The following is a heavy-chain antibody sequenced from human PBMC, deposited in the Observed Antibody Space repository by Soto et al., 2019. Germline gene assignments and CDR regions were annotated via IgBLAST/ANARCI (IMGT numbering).Heavy chain of an antibody. CDR2: IVVGSGNT. D-gene: IGHD4-4*01. Sequence: ASVKVSCKASGFTFTSSAVQWVRQARGQRLEWIGWIVVGSGNTNYAQKFQERVTITRDMSTSTAYMELSSLRSEDTAVYYCAAAYPYSPYYYGMDVWGQGTTVTV. CDR3: AAAYPYSPYYYGMDV. V-gene: IGHV1-58*01. CDR1: GFTFTSSA. J-gene: IGHJ6*02.